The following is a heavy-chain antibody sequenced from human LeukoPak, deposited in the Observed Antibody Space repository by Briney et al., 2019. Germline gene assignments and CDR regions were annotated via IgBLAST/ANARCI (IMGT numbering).Heavy chain of an antibody. D-gene: IGHD3-3*01. Sequence: SETLSLTCTVSGGPISSYYWSWLRQPAGKGLEWLGRIYTSGSTNYNPSLKSRVTMSVDTSKNQFSLKLSSVTAADTAVYYCAITYYDFWSTKKFYGMDVWGQGTTVTVSS. CDR3: AITYYDFWSTKKFYGMDV. J-gene: IGHJ6*02. CDR1: GGPISSYY. CDR2: IYTSGST. V-gene: IGHV4-4*07.